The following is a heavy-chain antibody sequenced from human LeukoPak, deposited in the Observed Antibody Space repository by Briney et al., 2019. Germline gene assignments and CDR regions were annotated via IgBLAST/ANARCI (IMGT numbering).Heavy chain of an antibody. Sequence: PGGSLRLSCAASGFTFTTLAMGWVRQAPGKGLEWVSCITNSGDNTYYADSVKGRFTISRDNSKNTLYLQMHSLRAEDTAIYSCAKDARRTDGWYFFDYWGHGALVTVSS. V-gene: IGHV3-23*01. J-gene: IGHJ4*01. D-gene: IGHD6-19*01. CDR2: ITNSGDNT. CDR1: GFTFTTLA. CDR3: AKDARRTDGWYFFDY.